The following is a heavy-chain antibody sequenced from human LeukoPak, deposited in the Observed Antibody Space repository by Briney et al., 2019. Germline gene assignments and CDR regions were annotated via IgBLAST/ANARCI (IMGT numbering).Heavy chain of an antibody. Sequence: GGSLRLSCAASGFTFSSYAMSWVRQAPGKGLEWVSAISGSGGSTYYADSVKGRFTISRDNSKNTLYLQMNSLRAEDTAVYYCAKVLEPYDFWSGYQYYFDYWGQGTLVTVSS. CDR3: AKVLEPYDFWSGYQYYFDY. CDR2: ISGSGGST. V-gene: IGHV3-23*01. CDR1: GFTFSSYA. J-gene: IGHJ4*02. D-gene: IGHD3-3*01.